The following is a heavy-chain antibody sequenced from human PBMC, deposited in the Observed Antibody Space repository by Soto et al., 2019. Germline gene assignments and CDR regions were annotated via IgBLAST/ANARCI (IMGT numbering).Heavy chain of an antibody. D-gene: IGHD2-15*01. CDR1: GGSISSGGYY. CDR3: AGTPRY. CDR2: IYYSGST. J-gene: IGHJ4*02. V-gene: IGHV4-31*03. Sequence: QVQLQESGPGLVKPSQTLSLTCTVSGGSISSGGYYWSWIRQHPGKGLEWIRYIYYSGSTYYNPSPTSRVTISIHTYKNQSSLKLSSATAAYTAVYVCAGTPRYWGQGTLVTVSS.